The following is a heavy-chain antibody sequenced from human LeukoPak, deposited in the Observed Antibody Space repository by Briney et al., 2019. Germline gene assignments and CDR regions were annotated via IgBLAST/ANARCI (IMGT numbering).Heavy chain of an antibody. Sequence: GGSLRLSCAASGFTFSSYAMSWVRQAPGKGLEWVSAIRGSGGSTYYADSVKGRFTISRDNSKNTLYLQMNSLRAEDTAVYYCAKGIYSSGWSYFDYWGHGTLVTVSS. D-gene: IGHD6-19*01. V-gene: IGHV3-23*01. J-gene: IGHJ4*01. CDR1: GFTFSSYA. CDR2: IRGSGGST. CDR3: AKGIYSSGWSYFDY.